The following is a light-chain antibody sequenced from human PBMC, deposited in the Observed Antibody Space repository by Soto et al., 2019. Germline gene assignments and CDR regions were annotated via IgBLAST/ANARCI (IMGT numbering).Light chain of an antibody. CDR1: QTIASVF. J-gene: IGKJ2*01. CDR3: HQYSSAPYT. V-gene: IGKV3-20*01. Sequence: EIVLTQSPGTLSLSPGETATLSSGASQTIASVFLFWYQQKPGQAPRLLIYGASSRATGIPDRFSGSGSGTDFTLTISRLEPEDFAVYYCHQYSSAPYTFGQGTNLEIK. CDR2: GAS.